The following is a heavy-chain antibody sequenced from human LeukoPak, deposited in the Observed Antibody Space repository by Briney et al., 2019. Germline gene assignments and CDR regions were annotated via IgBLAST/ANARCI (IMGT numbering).Heavy chain of an antibody. D-gene: IGHD5-18*01. V-gene: IGHV4-59*01. Sequence: SETLSLTCTVSGGSNSSYYWSWIRQPPGKGLEWIGYIYYSGSTNYNPSLKSRVTISVDTSKNQFSLKLSSVTAADTAVYYCARDETGYSYGYGYYYMDVWGKGTTVTVSS. CDR3: ARDETGYSYGYGYYYMDV. J-gene: IGHJ6*03. CDR1: GGSNSSYY. CDR2: IYYSGST.